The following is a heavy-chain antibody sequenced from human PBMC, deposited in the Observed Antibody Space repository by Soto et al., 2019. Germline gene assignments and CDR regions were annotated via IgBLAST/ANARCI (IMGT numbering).Heavy chain of an antibody. CDR2: ISYDGSNK. V-gene: IGHV3-30*03. D-gene: IGHD6-19*01. CDR1: GFTFSSYG. J-gene: IGHJ4*02. CDR3: ARAPGHSVHSSGWQIDY. Sequence: PGGSLRLSCAASGFTFSSYGMRWVRQAPGEGLEWVAVISYDGSNKYYADSVKGRFTISRDNSKNTLHLQVNSLRTEDTALYYCARAPGHSVHSSGWQIDYWGQGTLVTVSS.